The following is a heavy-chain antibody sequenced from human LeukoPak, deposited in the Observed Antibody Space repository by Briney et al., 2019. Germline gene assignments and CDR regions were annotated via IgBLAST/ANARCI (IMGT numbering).Heavy chain of an antibody. Sequence: PSETLSLTCTVSGGPISSYYWSWIRQPPGKGLEWIGYIYYSGTTKYNPSLNSRVTILVDTSKNQFSLKLSSVTAADTAVCYCARHGYCSGGTCWVNWGQGTLVTVSS. V-gene: IGHV4-59*08. CDR1: GGPISSYY. D-gene: IGHD2-15*01. CDR3: ARHGYCSGGTCWVN. CDR2: IYYSGTT. J-gene: IGHJ4*02.